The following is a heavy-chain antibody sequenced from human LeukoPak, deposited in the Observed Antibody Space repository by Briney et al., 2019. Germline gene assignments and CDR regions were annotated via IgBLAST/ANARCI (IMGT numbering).Heavy chain of an antibody. V-gene: IGHV3-23*01. CDR2: INNSGGST. D-gene: IGHD3-10*01. J-gene: IGHJ4*02. Sequence: GGSLRLSCAASGFTFSSYAMNWVRQAPGKGLAWVSGINNSGGSTYYADSVKGRFTISRDNSKNTLYLQMNSLRAEDTAVYYCARVTYGSGTYGAFDYWGQGTLVTVSS. CDR1: GFTFSSYA. CDR3: ARVTYGSGTYGAFDY.